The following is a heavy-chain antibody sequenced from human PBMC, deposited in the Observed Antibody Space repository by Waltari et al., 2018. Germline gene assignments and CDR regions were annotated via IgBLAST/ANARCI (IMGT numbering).Heavy chain of an antibody. D-gene: IGHD6-25*01. CDR3: ARDSNGHGMDV. CDR2: ISYDGSNK. Sequence: QVQLVESGGGVVQPGRSLRLSCAASGFTFSSYAMHWVRQAPGKGLDWVACISYDGSNKYYADSVKCRFTISRDNSKNTLYLQMNSLRAEDTAVYYCARDSNGHGMDVWGQGTTVTVSS. V-gene: IGHV3-30*01. J-gene: IGHJ6*02. CDR1: GFTFSSYA.